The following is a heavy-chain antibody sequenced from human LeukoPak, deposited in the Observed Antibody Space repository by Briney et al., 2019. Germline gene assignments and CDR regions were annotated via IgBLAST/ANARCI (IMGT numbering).Heavy chain of an antibody. CDR3: ARVPDYYGSGSSQYGMDV. D-gene: IGHD3-10*01. Sequence: PGRSLRLSCAASGFTFSSYGMHWVRQAPGKGLEWVAVIWYDGSNKYYADSVKGRFTISRDNSKNTLYLQMNSLRAEDTAVYYCARVPDYYGSGSSQYGMDVWGQGTTVTVSS. CDR2: IWYDGSNK. CDR1: GFTFSSYG. V-gene: IGHV3-33*01. J-gene: IGHJ6*02.